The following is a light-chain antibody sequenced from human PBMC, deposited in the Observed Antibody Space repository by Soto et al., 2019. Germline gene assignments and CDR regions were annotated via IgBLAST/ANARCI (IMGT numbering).Light chain of an antibody. V-gene: IGKV1-5*01. CDR1: QSISNW. CDR2: DAS. Sequence: DIQMTQSPSTLSASVGDRVTITCRASQSISNWLAWYQQKPGKAPKFLIYDASSLESGVPSRFSGSGSGTEFTLTISTLQPDDFATYYCQQYNGSFGQGTKLEIK. CDR3: QQYNGS. J-gene: IGKJ2*01.